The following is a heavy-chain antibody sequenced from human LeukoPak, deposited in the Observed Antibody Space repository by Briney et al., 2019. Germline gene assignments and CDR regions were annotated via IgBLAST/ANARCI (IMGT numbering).Heavy chain of an antibody. CDR3: ARDSSSARFDP. J-gene: IGHJ5*02. CDR2: INPRGTST. CDR1: GYSFTSHY. D-gene: IGHD6-6*01. Sequence: GASVKVSCKASGYSFTSHYMHWVRQAPGQGLEWMGLINPRGTSTIYAEKFQGRVTMTRDMSTSTVYMELSSLRSEDTAVYYCARDSSSARFDPWGQGTLVTVSS. V-gene: IGHV1-46*01.